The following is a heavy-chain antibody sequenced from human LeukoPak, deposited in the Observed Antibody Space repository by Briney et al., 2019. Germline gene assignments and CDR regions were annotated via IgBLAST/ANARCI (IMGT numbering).Heavy chain of an antibody. D-gene: IGHD3-9*01. CDR3: ARLVFPQYDSVLVMGALDY. V-gene: IGHV5-51*01. CDR1: GYTFTSYW. CDR2: IYPGDSDT. Sequence: GESLKISCKGSGYTFTSYWIAWVRQMPGKGLEWMGIIYPGDSDTRYNPSFQGQVTISADRPISTAHLQWSSLKASDTAIYYCARLVFPQYDSVLVMGALDYWGQGTLVTVSS. J-gene: IGHJ4*02.